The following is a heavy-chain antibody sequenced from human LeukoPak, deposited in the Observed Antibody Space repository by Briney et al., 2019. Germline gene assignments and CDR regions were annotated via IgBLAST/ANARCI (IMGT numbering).Heavy chain of an antibody. CDR2: VSGSGGST. CDR1: GFTFDSNG. Sequence: GGSQRLSCAASGFTFDSNGMNWVRQAPGKGLEWVSTVSGSGGSTYYADDSVKGRFTISRDNSKNTLYLQINSLRAEDSAVYYCAKDHQGSYFDYWGQGTLVTVSS. CDR3: AKDHQGSYFDY. V-gene: IGHV3-23*01. J-gene: IGHJ4*02.